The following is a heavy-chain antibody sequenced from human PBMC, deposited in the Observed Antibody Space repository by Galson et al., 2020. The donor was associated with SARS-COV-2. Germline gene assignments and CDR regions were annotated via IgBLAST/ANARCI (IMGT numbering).Heavy chain of an antibody. CDR2: IDWDDDK. V-gene: IGHV2-70*11. J-gene: IGHJ6*02. Sequence: ESGPTLVKPTQTLTLTCTFSGFSLSTSGMCVSWIRQPPGKALEWLARIDWDDDKYYSTSLKTRLTISKDTSKNQVVLTMTNMDPVDTATYYCARTLGEMATPWAYYYYGMDVWGQGTTVTVAS. CDR1: GFSLSTSGMC. D-gene: IGHD5-12*01. CDR3: ARTLGEMATPWAYYYYGMDV.